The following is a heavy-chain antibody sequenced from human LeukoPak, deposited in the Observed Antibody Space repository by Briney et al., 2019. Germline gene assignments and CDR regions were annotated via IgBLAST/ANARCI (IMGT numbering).Heavy chain of an antibody. CDR3: ARELGYCSSTSCHNDP. D-gene: IGHD2-2*01. V-gene: IGHV3-48*04. J-gene: IGHJ5*02. Sequence: GGSLRLSCAASGFTFSSYSMNWVRQAPGKGLEWVSYISSSGSTIYYADSVKGRFTISRDNAKNSLYLQMNSLRAEDTAVYYCARELGYCSSTSCHNDPWGQGTLVTVSS. CDR1: GFTFSSYS. CDR2: ISSSGSTI.